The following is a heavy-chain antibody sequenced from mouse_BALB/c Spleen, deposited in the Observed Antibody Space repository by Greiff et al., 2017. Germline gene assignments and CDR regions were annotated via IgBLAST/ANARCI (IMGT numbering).Heavy chain of an antibody. CDR1: GYTFTSYD. D-gene: IGHD2-1*01. V-gene: IGHV1S29*02. CDR3: ARSGNYPYYYAMDY. J-gene: IGHJ4*01. CDR2: IYPYNGGT. Sequence: VQLKQSGPELVKPGASVKVSCKASGYTFTSYDINWVRQRPEQGLEWIGYIYPYNGGTGYNQKFKSKATLTVDNSSSTAYMELRSLTSEDSAVYYCARSGNYPYYYAMDYWGQGTSVTVSS.